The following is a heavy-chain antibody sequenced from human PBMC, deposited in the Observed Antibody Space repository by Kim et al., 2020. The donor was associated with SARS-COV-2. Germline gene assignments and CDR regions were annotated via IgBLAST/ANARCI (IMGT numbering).Heavy chain of an antibody. J-gene: IGHJ4*02. Sequence: ASVKVSCKPSGYTFTSYGISWVRQAPGQGLEWMGWISTYSVNSYYAQTFQGRLTMTRDTSTSTTYLDLRSLRSDDTAVYYCARDMGGWTGLDYWGQGTLVTVSS. D-gene: IGHD6-19*01. CDR1: GYTFTSYG. CDR2: ISTYSVNS. V-gene: IGHV1-18*01. CDR3: ARDMGGWTGLDY.